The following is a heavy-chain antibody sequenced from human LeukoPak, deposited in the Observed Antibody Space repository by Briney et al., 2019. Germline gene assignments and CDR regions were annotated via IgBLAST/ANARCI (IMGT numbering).Heavy chain of an antibody. CDR2: INKDGSEK. V-gene: IGHV3-7*01. J-gene: IGHJ4*02. Sequence: PGGSLRLSCAASGFSFSNYWMNWVRLAPGKGLEWVANINKDGSEKNYLDSAKGRFTISRDNAKSSLYLQMSSLRAEDAAVYYCARVPYCSTTSRYNGLSRSWGQGTLVTVSS. CDR1: GFSFSNYW. CDR3: ARVPYCSTTSRYNGLSRS. D-gene: IGHD2-2*01.